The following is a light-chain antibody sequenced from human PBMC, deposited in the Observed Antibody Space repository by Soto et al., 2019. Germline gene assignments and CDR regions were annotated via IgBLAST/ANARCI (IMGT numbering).Light chain of an antibody. Sequence: SYEMTQTSPVSVAPGQRARISRGRNKIGGKSVHWYQQKPGQATVVVVYDDSDRPSGIPERFSGSNSGNTAPLTISRVEAGDEADYHCQVWDDNSDHHVFGTGTKVTVL. CDR2: DDS. V-gene: IGLV3-21*02. CDR1: KIGGKS. CDR3: QVWDDNSDHHV. J-gene: IGLJ1*01.